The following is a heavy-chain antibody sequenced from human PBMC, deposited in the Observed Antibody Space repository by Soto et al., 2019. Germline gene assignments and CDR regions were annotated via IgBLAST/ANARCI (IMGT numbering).Heavy chain of an antibody. CDR1: GVTFEDSA. CDR3: VKDMAHYDFWGNHQRGMDV. CDR2: ISWNSDVR. V-gene: IGHV3-9*01. J-gene: IGHJ6*02. Sequence: EVKLVESGGGWVQPGRSLRLSCEDSGVTFEDSAMHWVRQAPGKGLEWVAGISWNSDVREYADFVKGRFTISRDNAKKSLFLQLSSLRAEDTALYYCVKDMAHYDFWGNHQRGMDVWGQGTTVTVSS. D-gene: IGHD3-3*01.